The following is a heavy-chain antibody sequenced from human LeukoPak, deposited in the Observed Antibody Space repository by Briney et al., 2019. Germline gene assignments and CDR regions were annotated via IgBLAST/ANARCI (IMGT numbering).Heavy chain of an antibody. CDR1: AFTVNSNY. Sequence: GGSLRLSCEASAFTVNSNYLSWVRQAPGKGLEWVSTLYNTGNTYYTNSVKGRFSISRDNSKNTLFLQMNSLRAEDTAVYYCARLTADGRLYFVDWGPGTLVTVST. CDR2: LYNTGNT. CDR3: ARLTADGRLYFVD. J-gene: IGHJ4*02. D-gene: IGHD6-13*01. V-gene: IGHV3-53*01.